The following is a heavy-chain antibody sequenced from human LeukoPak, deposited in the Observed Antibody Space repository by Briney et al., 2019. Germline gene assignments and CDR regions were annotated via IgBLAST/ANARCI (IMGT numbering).Heavy chain of an antibody. CDR1: GYTFTSYD. CDR3: ARRTFRSHSTVGY. CDR2: MNPNSGNT. Sequence: ASVKVSCKASGYTFTSYDINWVRQATGQGFEWMGWMNPNSGNTGYAQKFQGRVTMTRNTSISTAYMELSSLRSEDTAVYYCARRTFRSHSTVGYWGQGTLVTVSS. V-gene: IGHV1-8*01. D-gene: IGHD1-1*01. J-gene: IGHJ4*02.